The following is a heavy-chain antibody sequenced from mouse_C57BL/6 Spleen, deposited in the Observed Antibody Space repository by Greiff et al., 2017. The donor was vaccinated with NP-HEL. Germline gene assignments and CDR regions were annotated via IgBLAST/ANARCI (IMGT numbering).Heavy chain of an antibody. CDR3: AKRRYYGSPYWYFDF. D-gene: IGHD1-1*01. J-gene: IGHJ1*03. CDR2: IDPSDSYT. V-gene: IGHV1-69*01. Sequence: QQSCKASGYTFTSYWMHWVKQRPGQGLEWIGEIDPSDSYTNYNQKFKGKSTLTVDKSSSTAYMQLSSLTSEDSAVYYCAKRRYYGSPYWYFDFWGTGTTVTVSS. CDR1: GYTFTSYW.